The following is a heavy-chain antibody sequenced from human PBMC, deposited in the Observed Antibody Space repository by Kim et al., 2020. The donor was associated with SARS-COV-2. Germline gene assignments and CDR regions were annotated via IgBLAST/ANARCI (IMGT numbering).Heavy chain of an antibody. CDR1: GASISSVSYH. CDR2: IYYSGST. Sequence: SETLSLTCTVSGASISSVSYHWGWIRQPPGKGLEWIGSIYYSGSTYYNPSLKSRVTISLTSDNEISLKLRSLTAADTAIYYCARDFWPYGYNSEVWFDPWGQGILVTVSS. V-gene: IGHV4-39*07. J-gene: IGHJ5*02. D-gene: IGHD3-22*01. CDR3: ARDFWPYGYNSEVWFDP.